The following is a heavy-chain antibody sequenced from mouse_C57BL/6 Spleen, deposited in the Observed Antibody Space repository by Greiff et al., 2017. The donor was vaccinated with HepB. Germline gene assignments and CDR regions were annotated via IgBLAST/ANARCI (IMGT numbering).Heavy chain of an antibody. V-gene: IGHV1-55*01. Sequence: VQLQQPGAELVKPGASVKMSCKASGYTFTSYWITWVKQRPGQGLEWIGDIYPGSGSTNSNEKFKSKATLTVATASSTAYMQLSSLTSEDSAVYYCARRGYGSSYPAWFAYWGQGTLVTVSA. CDR2: IYPGSGST. J-gene: IGHJ3*01. CDR1: GYTFTSYW. CDR3: ARRGYGSSYPAWFAY. D-gene: IGHD1-1*01.